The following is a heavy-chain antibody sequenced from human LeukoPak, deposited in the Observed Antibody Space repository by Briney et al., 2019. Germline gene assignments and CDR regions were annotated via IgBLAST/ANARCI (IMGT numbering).Heavy chain of an antibody. CDR2: ISYTGTT. V-gene: IGHV4-59*08. D-gene: IGHD5-18*01. J-gene: IGHJ4*02. CDR3: ATGPHTALDY. CDR1: GGPINNYY. Sequence: NPSETLSLTCTVSGGPINNYYWSWIRRPPGKGLEWIGYISYTGTTIYNPSLKTRVTISVDTSNQLSLKLSSVTAADTAMYYCATGPHTALDYWGQGTLVTVSS.